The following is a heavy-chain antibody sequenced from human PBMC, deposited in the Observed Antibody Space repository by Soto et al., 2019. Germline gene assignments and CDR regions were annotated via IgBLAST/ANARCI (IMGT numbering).Heavy chain of an antibody. Sequence: PSETLSLTCTVSGGSIGGDSWSWIRQSPGKGLDFIGYIYHSGSTNYNPSLKSRVTISMDTSKNQFSLRLSSVTAADTAVYYCVRAGIVQVSYAMDVWGQGTTVTVS. CDR3: VRAGIVQVSYAMDV. V-gene: IGHV4-59*01. CDR1: GGSIGGDS. J-gene: IGHJ6*02. CDR2: IYHSGST. D-gene: IGHD2-8*01.